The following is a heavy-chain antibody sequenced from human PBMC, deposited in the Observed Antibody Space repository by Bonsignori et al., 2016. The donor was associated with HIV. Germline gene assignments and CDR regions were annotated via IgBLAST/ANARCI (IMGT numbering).Heavy chain of an antibody. V-gene: IGHV1-69*10. CDR1: GGTFSSYA. J-gene: IGHJ4*02. CDR2: IIPILGIA. Sequence: SVKVSCKASGGTFSSYAISWVRQAPGQGLEWMGGIIPILGIANYAQKFQGRVTITADESTSTAYMELSSLRSEDTAVYYCARDGLISGGGYDSPKFAYWGQGTLVTVSS. D-gene: IGHD5-12*01. CDR3: ARDGLISGGGYDSPKFAY.